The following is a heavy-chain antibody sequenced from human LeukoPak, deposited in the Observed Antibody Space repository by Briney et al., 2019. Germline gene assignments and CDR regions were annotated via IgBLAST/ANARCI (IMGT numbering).Heavy chain of an antibody. CDR2: IHYSGST. CDR1: GGXISTYY. Sequence: PSETLSLTCTVSGGXISTYYCSWIRQPPGKGLEWIGYIHYSGSTNYNPSLKSRVTMSVDTSKNQFSLKLSPVTAADTAVYYCARGGHYYDYWGQGTLVTVSS. J-gene: IGHJ4*02. V-gene: IGHV4-59*01. CDR3: ARGGHYYDY.